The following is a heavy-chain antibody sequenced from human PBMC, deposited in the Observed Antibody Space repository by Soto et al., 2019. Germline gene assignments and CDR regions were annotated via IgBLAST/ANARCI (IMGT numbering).Heavy chain of an antibody. CDR3: ARGGIQLSYAFDY. CDR1: GTSVSNYY. CDR2: IYTSGST. V-gene: IGHV4-4*07. D-gene: IGHD5-18*01. Sequence: SETLSLTCSVSGTSVSNYYWSWIRQPAGRGLEHIGRIYTSGSTSYNPSLKSRVTMSMDTSQTQIYLNLTSVTAADTAVYYCARGGIQLSYAFDYWGQGIQVTVSS. J-gene: IGHJ4*02.